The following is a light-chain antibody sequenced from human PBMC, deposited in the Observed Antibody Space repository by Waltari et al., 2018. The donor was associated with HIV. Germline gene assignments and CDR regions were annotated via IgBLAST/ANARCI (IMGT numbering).Light chain of an antibody. Sequence: EIVVTQSPATLSVSPGERATLSCRASQSVSSNLAWYQEKPGQDPRLLIYGASTRATGTPGRFSGSGSGSEFTLTISSLQSEDFAVFYCQQYNNWPFTFGQGTKLEIK. CDR3: QQYNNWPFT. CDR1: QSVSSN. CDR2: GAS. J-gene: IGKJ2*01. V-gene: IGKV3-15*01.